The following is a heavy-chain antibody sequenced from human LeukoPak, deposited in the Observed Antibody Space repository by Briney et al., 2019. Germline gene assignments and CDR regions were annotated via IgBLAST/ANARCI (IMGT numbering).Heavy chain of an antibody. CDR1: GFTFSTYG. J-gene: IGHJ4*02. CDR3: AKDRLGAMMYFDF. V-gene: IGHV3-23*01. D-gene: IGHD1-26*01. CDR2: ISGSGGST. Sequence: TGGSLRLSCAASGFTFSTYGMSWVRQAPGKGLERVSAISGSGGSTYYADSVKGRVTISRDNSKNTLYLQVNSLRVEDTAVYYCAKDRLGAMMYFDFWGQGTLVTVSS.